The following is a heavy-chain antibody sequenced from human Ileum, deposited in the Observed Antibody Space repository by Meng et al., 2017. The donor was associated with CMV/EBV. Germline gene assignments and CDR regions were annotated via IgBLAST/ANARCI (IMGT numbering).Heavy chain of an antibody. Sequence: WVGQVPRQGLEWMGWIGAYNGNTNYATKFQGRVTMTTDTRTATAYMELRSLRSDDTAFYYCARDLDSGSVSSDLILVPPSTRLFDYWGQGTLVTVSS. CDR2: IGAYNGNT. D-gene: IGHD3-10*01. V-gene: IGHV1-18*01. J-gene: IGHJ4*02. CDR3: ARDLDSGSVSSDLILVPPSTRLFDY.